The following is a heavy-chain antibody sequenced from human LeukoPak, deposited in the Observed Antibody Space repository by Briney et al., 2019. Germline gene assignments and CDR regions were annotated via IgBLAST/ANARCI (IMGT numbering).Heavy chain of an antibody. D-gene: IGHD1-1*01. J-gene: IGHJ4*02. V-gene: IGHV1-24*01. CDR3: TTGRRYQLYDY. Sequence: GASVKVSCKVFGNTLTELSMHWGRQAPGKGLESMGGFAPEDGEAIYAQQFQGRLTMTEDTSTDTAYMELSSLTSEDTAVYYCTTGRRYQLYDYWGQGTLVTVSS. CDR2: FAPEDGEA. CDR1: GNTLTELS.